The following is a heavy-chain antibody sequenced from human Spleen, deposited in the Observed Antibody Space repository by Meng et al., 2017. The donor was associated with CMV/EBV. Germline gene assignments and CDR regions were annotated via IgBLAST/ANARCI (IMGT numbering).Heavy chain of an antibody. CDR3: ARSTWGRGATIINAFDM. Sequence: GESLKISCKALGYTFTTHWLAWVRQKPGKGLEWLGIIYPGDSDTRYSPSFQGQVTISADKSISTAYLQWSSLKASDTAIYYCARSTWGRGATIINAFDMWGQGTMVTVSS. CDR1: GYTFTTHW. V-gene: IGHV5-51*01. J-gene: IGHJ3*02. CDR2: IYPGDSDT. D-gene: IGHD1-26*01.